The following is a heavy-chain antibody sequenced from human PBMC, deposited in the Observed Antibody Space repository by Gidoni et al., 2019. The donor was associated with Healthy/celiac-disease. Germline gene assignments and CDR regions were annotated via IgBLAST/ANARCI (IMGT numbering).Heavy chain of an antibody. Sequence: EVPLVESGGGLLQPGRSLRLPCVASGFTFDDYAMHWVRQAPGKGLEWVSGISWNSGSIGYADSVKGRFTISRDNAKNSLYLQMNSLRAEDTALYYCANAPRAGDDYWGQGTLVTVSS. D-gene: IGHD2-21*01. J-gene: IGHJ4*02. CDR3: ANAPRAGDDY. CDR1: GFTFDDYA. CDR2: ISWNSGSI. V-gene: IGHV3-9*01.